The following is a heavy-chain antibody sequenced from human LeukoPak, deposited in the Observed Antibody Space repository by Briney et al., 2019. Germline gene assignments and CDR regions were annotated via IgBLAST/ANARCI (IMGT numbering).Heavy chain of an antibody. J-gene: IGHJ4*02. CDR2: INHSGTT. Sequence: SETLSLTCAVYGESFSGHYWTWIRQPPGKGLEWIGEINHSGTTNYNPSLKSRVTISVDTSKTQFSLKLSSVTAADTAVYYCAKSDGYGLIDYLGQGTLVTVSS. V-gene: IGHV4-34*01. D-gene: IGHD2-21*02. CDR3: AKSDGYGLIDY. CDR1: GESFSGHY.